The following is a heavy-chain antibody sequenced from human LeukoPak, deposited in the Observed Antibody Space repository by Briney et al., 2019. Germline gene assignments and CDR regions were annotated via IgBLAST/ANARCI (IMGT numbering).Heavy chain of an antibody. D-gene: IGHD4-23*01. V-gene: IGHV4-31*03. CDR3: ASTKSGYGGNSPRFDY. Sequence: SETLSLTCTVSGGSISSGGYYWSWIRQHPGKGLEWIGYIYYSGSTYYNPSLKSRVTISVDRSKNQFSLKLSSVTAADTAVYYCASTKSGYGGNSPRFDYWGQGTLVTVSS. CDR2: IYYSGST. CDR1: GGSISSGGYY. J-gene: IGHJ4*02.